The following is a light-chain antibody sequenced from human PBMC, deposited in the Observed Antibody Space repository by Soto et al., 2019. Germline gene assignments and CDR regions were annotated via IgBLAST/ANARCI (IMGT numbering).Light chain of an antibody. CDR3: QQYYNTPYT. CDR1: QNVLYRSSNKSY. CDR2: WAS. J-gene: IGKJ2*01. Sequence: DIVMTQSPDFLAVSLGERATITCKSSQNVLYRSSNKSYLAWYQQRPGQPPRLLLYWASTRESGVPARFIGRGSETDFTLTISSLQAGDEAIYHCQQYYNTPYTFGQGTNLEIK. V-gene: IGKV4-1*01.